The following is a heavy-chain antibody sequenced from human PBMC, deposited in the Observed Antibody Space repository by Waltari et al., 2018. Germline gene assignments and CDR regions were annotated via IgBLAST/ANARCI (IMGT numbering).Heavy chain of an antibody. D-gene: IGHD2-8*01. J-gene: IGHJ3*02. CDR1: GSSLNSGYY. CDR3: ARQIATSGEWAFDI. V-gene: IGHV4-38-2*02. CDR2: NYPTNIP. Sequence: QVRLQESGPGLVRPSETLSLTCTVSGSSLNSGYYWGWIRHPPGKGLEWIGSNYPTNIPYYNTSLKSRVTMSIDTSRNQFSLSLNSVTAADTAMYHCARQIATSGEWAFDIWGQGTMVTVAA.